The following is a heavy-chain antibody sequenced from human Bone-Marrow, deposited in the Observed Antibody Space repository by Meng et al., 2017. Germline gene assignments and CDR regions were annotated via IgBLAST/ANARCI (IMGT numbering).Heavy chain of an antibody. V-gene: IGHV3-23*01. J-gene: IGHJ6*02. Sequence: GESLKISCAASGFTFSSYAMSWVRQAPGKGLEWVSAISGSGGSTYYADSVKGRFTISRDNSKNTLYLQMNSLRAEDTAVYYCARESVVVVPAAMGDYYGMDVWGQGTTVTVSS. CDR1: GFTFSSYA. D-gene: IGHD2-2*01. CDR2: ISGSGGST. CDR3: ARESVVVVPAAMGDYYGMDV.